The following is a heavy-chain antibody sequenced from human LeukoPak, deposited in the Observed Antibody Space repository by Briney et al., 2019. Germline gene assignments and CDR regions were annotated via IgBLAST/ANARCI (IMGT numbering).Heavy chain of an antibody. J-gene: IGHJ4*02. Sequence: SGGSLRLSCAASGFTFSSYAMSWVRQAPGKGLEWVSAISGSGGSTYYADSVKGRFTISRDNSNNTLYLQMNSLRAEDTAVYYCAKRNVVVTAIRDDYWGQGTLVTVSS. V-gene: IGHV3-23*01. CDR1: GFTFSSYA. CDR2: ISGSGGST. CDR3: AKRNVVVTAIRDDY. D-gene: IGHD2-21*02.